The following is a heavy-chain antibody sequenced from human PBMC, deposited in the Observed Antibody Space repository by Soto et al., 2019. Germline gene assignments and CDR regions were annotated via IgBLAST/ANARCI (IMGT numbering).Heavy chain of an antibody. D-gene: IGHD6-13*01. CDR1: GVSVSSGSYY. V-gene: IGHV4-61*01. CDR3: ARAGYSSSWYGPWFDP. Sequence: SDTLSLTCTVSGVSVSSGSYYWSWIRQPPGKGLEWIGYIYYSGSTNYNPSLKSRVTISVDTSKNQFSLKLSSVTAADTAVYYCARAGYSSSWYGPWFDPWGQGTLVNVSS. J-gene: IGHJ5*02. CDR2: IYYSGST.